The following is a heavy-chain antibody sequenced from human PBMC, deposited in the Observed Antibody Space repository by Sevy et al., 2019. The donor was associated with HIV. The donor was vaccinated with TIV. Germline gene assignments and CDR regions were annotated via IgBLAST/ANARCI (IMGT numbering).Heavy chain of an antibody. V-gene: IGHV2-5*02. J-gene: IGHJ4*02. Sequence: SGPTLVKPTQTLTLTCTLSGFSISTNGVGVGWIRQPPGKALEWLALIYWDDDKRYSPSLKSRLTITKDTSKNQVVLTLTNMDPVDTATYYCAYRPGGLRVEGVHFDYWGQGTLVTVSS. CDR2: IYWDDDK. D-gene: IGHD4-17*01. CDR1: GFSISTNGVG. CDR3: AYRPGGLRVEGVHFDY.